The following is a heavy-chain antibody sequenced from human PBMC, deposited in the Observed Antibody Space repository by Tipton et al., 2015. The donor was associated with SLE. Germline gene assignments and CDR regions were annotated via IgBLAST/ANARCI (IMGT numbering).Heavy chain of an antibody. CDR3: APEANGDYMSDY. CDR2: ITTTGGTT. V-gene: IGHV3-23*01. D-gene: IGHD3-3*01. J-gene: IGHJ4*02. Sequence: SLRLSCAASGFTFNSYAMSWVRQAPGKGLEWVSGITTTGGTTYYADSVKGRFTISRDNSKNMLYLQMNSLRAEDTALYYCAPEANGDYMSDYWGQGTLVTVSS. CDR1: GFTFNSYA.